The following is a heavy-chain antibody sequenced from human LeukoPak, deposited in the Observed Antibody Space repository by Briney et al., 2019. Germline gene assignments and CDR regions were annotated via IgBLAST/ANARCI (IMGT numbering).Heavy chain of an antibody. CDR3: ARDGHSSSWYDYFDY. V-gene: IGHV1-46*01. D-gene: IGHD6-13*01. CDR2: INPSGGST. J-gene: IGHJ4*02. Sequence: ASVKVSCKASGYTFTSYYMHWVRQAPGQGLEWVGIINPSGGSTSYAQKFQGRVAMTRDTSTSTVYMELSSLRSEDTAVYYCARDGHSSSWYDYFDYWGQGTLVTVSS. CDR1: GYTFTSYY.